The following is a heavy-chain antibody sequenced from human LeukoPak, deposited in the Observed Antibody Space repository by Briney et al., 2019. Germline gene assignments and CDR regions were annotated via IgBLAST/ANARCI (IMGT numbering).Heavy chain of an antibody. CDR3: ARRGGRGSSYWFDP. V-gene: IGHV4-59*08. D-gene: IGHD3-10*01. CDR2: VYDSGST. Sequence: SGTLSLTCTVSGGSISSYYWTWIRQPPGKGLEWIGYVYDSGSTNYNPSLQSRVTISVDTSKSQFSLKLTSVTAADTAVYYCARRGGRGSSYWFDPWGQGTLVTVSS. CDR1: GGSISSYY. J-gene: IGHJ5*02.